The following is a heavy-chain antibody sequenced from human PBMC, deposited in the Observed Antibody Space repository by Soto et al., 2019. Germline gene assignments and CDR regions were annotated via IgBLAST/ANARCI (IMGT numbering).Heavy chain of an antibody. CDR3: ARDYHDRSTYPFDS. CDR2: INHRGTT. J-gene: IGHJ5*01. CDR1: GGSLSGYF. D-gene: IGHD3-22*01. Sequence: QVQLQQWGARLWKPSETLSLTCAVYGGSLSGYFWSWIRQPPGKGLEWIAKINHRGTTTYNPSLKSRVTLLVCMFXNQFSLKLSSVTAADTAVYYCARDYHDRSTYPFDSWGQGTLVTVSS. V-gene: IGHV4-34*01.